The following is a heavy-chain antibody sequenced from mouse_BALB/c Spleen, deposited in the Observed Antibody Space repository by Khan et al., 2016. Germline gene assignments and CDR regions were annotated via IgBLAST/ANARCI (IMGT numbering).Heavy chain of an antibody. Sequence: QSQLVQSGPELKRPGKTVKISCKASGYTFTNYGINWVKQAPGKGLKWMGWINTYSGEPTYADDFKGRFAFSLETSANTAYLQINNLKNEDTATYFCARYRYYYGSSRYFDVWGAGTTVTVSS. J-gene: IGHJ1*01. CDR3: ARYRYYYGSSRYFDV. D-gene: IGHD1-1*01. CDR2: INTYSGEP. V-gene: IGHV9-3-1*01. CDR1: GYTFTNYG.